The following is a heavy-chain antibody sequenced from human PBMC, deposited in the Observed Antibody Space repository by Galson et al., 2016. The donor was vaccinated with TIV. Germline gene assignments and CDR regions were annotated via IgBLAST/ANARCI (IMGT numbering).Heavy chain of an antibody. D-gene: IGHD3-22*01. CDR3: AKMDSSGFDYVRRFDF. CDR2: ISAGGGRT. Sequence: SLRLSCAASGFTFSSFVVSWVRQAPGKGLEWVSGISAGGGRTNYADSVKGRFTISRDNPENTLYLQMSSLRAEDTAVYFCAKMDSSGFDYVRRFDFWGQGTLATVSS. V-gene: IGHV3-23*01. CDR1: GFTFSSFV. J-gene: IGHJ4*02.